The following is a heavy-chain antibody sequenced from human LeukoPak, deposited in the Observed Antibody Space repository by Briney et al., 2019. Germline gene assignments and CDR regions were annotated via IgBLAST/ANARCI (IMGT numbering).Heavy chain of an antibody. D-gene: IGHD6-13*01. J-gene: IGHJ3*02. CDR1: GYTFTSYG. V-gene: IGHV1-18*01. CDR2: ISAYNGNT. Sequence: ASVKVSCKASGYTFTSYGISWVRQAPGQGLEWMGWISAYNGNTNYAQKLQGRVTMTTDTSTSTAYMELRSLRSDDTAVYYCARDLPASRLYSSSWYSAFDIWGQGTMVTVSS. CDR3: ARDLPASRLYSSSWYSAFDI.